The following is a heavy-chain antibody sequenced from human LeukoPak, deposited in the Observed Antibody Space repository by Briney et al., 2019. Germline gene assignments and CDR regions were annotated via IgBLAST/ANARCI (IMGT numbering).Heavy chain of an antibody. D-gene: IGHD4-11*01. V-gene: IGHV4-59*11. CDR2: IFYSGNT. CDR1: GDSINSHY. CDR3: ARTGDYSRSTGGWFDP. Sequence: PSETLSLTCTVFGDSINSHYWSWVRQAPGKGLEWIGYIFYSGNTNYGPSLKSRVTISIDTSKKQFSLRLTSVTTADTAVYFCARTGDYSRSTGGWFDPWGQGTLVTVSS. J-gene: IGHJ5*02.